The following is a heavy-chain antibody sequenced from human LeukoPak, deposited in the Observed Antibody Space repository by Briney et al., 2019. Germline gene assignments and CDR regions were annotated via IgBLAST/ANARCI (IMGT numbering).Heavy chain of an antibody. V-gene: IGHV3-7*01. Sequence: PGGSLRLSCAASGFTFSSYWMSWVRQAPGKGLEWVANIKQDGSEKYYVDSVKGRFTISRDNAKNSLYLQMNSLRAEDTAVYYCARDHSPYYDILTGYYPGYFDHWGQGTLVTVSS. CDR1: GFTFSSYW. D-gene: IGHD3-9*01. J-gene: IGHJ4*02. CDR2: IKQDGSEK. CDR3: ARDHSPYYDILTGYYPGYFDH.